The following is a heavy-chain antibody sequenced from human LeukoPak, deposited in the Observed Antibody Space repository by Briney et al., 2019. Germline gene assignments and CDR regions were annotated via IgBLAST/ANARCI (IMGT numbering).Heavy chain of an antibody. CDR1: GFTFNTYA. D-gene: IGHD2-21*02. CDR2: ISGGSGTT. CDR3: AKGPVVTATYNWFDS. V-gene: IGHV3-23*01. Sequence: GSLRLSCAASGFTFNTYAMSWVRQAPGKGLEWVSVISGGSGTTYYADSVKGRFTISRDNSKNTLYLRMNSLRVEDTAVYYCAKGPVVTATYNWFDSWGQGALVTVSS. J-gene: IGHJ5*01.